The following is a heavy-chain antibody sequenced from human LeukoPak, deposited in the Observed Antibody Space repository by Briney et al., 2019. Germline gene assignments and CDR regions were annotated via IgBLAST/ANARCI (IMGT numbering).Heavy chain of an antibody. J-gene: IGHJ5*02. CDR2: IYDSGST. CDR3: ARVIVVVVAATRQDYWFDP. CDR1: GGSIRSSYYY. Sequence: SETLSLTCTVSGGSIRSSYYYWGWIRQPPGKGLEWIGSIYDSGSTYYNPSLKSRVTISVDTSKNQFSLKLSSVTAADTAVYYCARVIVVVVAATRQDYWFDPWGQGTLVTVSS. V-gene: IGHV4-39*07. D-gene: IGHD2-15*01.